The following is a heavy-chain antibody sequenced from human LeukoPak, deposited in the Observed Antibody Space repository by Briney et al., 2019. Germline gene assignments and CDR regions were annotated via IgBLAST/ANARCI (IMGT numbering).Heavy chain of an antibody. CDR2: IFPSGGEI. J-gene: IGHJ4*02. V-gene: IGHV3-23*01. CDR1: GFTFDDHA. D-gene: IGHD2-8*02. Sequence: PGGSLRLSCAASGFTFDDHAMIWVRQPPGKGLEWVSSIFPSGGEIHYADSVRGRFTISRDNSKSTLSLQMNSLRAEDTAIYYCATYRQVLLPFESWGQGTLVTVSS. CDR3: ATYRQVLLPFES.